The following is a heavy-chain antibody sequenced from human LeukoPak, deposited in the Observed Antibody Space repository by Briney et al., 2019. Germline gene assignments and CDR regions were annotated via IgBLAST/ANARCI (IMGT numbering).Heavy chain of an antibody. CDR3: AKDIYSSNSIFDY. CDR2: ISGSDGST. CDR1: GFTFSSHA. D-gene: IGHD6-13*01. Sequence: GGSLRLSCAASGFTFSSHAMSWVRQAPGKGLEWVSAISGSDGSTYYADSVKGRFTISRDNSKNTLYLQMNSLRAEDTAVYYCAKDIYSSNSIFDYWGQGTLVAVSS. V-gene: IGHV3-23*01. J-gene: IGHJ4*02.